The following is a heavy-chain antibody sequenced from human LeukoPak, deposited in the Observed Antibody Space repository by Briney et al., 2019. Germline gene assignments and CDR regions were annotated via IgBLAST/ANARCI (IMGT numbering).Heavy chain of an antibody. CDR3: ARGSTYYDSSGQVPFDY. CDR1: GFTFSTYS. D-gene: IGHD3-22*01. Sequence: GGSLRLSCAASGFTFSTYSVNWVRQAPGKGLEWVSYISSSSSTIYYADSVKGRFTISRDNAKNSLYLQMNSLRAEDTAVYYCARGSTYYDSSGQVPFDYWGQGTLVTVSS. CDR2: ISSSSSTI. V-gene: IGHV3-48*01. J-gene: IGHJ4*02.